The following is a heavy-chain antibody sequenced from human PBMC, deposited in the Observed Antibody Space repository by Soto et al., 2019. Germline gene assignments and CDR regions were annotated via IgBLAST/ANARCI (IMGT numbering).Heavy chain of an antibody. CDR2: TRNKANGYST. V-gene: IGHV3-72*01. J-gene: IGHJ4*02. D-gene: IGHD3-16*01. CDR3: VRATPYVGFGS. Sequence: EVQLVESGGGLVQPGGSLRLSCAVSGFTFSDHYMDWIRQIPGSGLEWIVRTRNKANGYSTEYAASVRGRFTVSREASRSSLNLQMDSLRVEDTAVYYCVRATPYVGFGSWGQGALVTVSS. CDR1: GFTFSDHY.